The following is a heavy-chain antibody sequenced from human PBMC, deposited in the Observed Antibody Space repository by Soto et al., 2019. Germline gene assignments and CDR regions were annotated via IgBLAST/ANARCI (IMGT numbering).Heavy chain of an antibody. J-gene: IGHJ6*02. D-gene: IGHD2-8*01. CDR1: GGSVSSGSYY. CDR2: IYYSGST. Sequence: QVQLQESGPGLVKPSETLSLTCTVSGGSVSSGSYYWSWIRQPPGKGLEWIGYIYYSGSTNYNPSLKSRVTISVDTSKNQFSLKLSSVTPADTAVYYCARFTNMVLGGMDVWGQGTTVTVSS. CDR3: ARFTNMVLGGMDV. V-gene: IGHV4-61*01.